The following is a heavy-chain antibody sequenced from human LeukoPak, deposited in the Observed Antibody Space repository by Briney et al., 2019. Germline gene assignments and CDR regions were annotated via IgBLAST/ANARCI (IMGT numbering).Heavy chain of an antibody. Sequence: GGSLRLSCAASGFTFSSYSMNWVRQAPGKGLEWVSSIGSSSSYIYYADSVKGRFTISRDKAKNSLYLQMNSLRAEDTAVYYCARSVQLWSLYYFDYWGQGTLVTASS. CDR2: IGSSSSYI. CDR1: GFTFSSYS. CDR3: ARSVQLWSLYYFDY. D-gene: IGHD5-18*01. V-gene: IGHV3-21*01. J-gene: IGHJ4*02.